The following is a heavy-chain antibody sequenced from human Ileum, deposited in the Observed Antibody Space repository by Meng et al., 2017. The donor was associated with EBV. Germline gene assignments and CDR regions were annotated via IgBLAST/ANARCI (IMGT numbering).Heavy chain of an antibody. Sequence: QVQLQESAPGLVKPSPTLSLTCTVSGGSISSSNYYWSWIRQPPGKGLEWSGHIYNSGSTYYNPSLKSRITISVDTSKNQFSLKLSSVTAADTAVYYCARGQKGYFDLWGRGTLVTVSS. V-gene: IGHV4-30-4*01. CDR2: IYNSGST. CDR3: ARGQKGYFDL. J-gene: IGHJ2*01. CDR1: GGSISSSNYY.